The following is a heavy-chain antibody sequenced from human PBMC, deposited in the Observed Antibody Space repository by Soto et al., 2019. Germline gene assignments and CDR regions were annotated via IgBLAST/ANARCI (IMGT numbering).Heavy chain of an antibody. V-gene: IGHV4-59*01. CDR1: GGSISSNY. CDR2: VYNSGST. CDR3: ARYRREAVAGYTLDN. Sequence: KASETQSLTCTVSGGSISSNYLTWIRQPPGKGLEWIGYVYNSGSTNYNPSLKSRVTISEDTSKSQFSLKVNSMTAADTAVYYCARYRREAVAGYTLDNWGQGILVTVS. J-gene: IGHJ4*02. D-gene: IGHD6-19*01.